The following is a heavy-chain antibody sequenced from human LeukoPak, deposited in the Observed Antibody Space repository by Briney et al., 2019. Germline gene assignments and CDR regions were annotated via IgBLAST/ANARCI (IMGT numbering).Heavy chain of an antibody. D-gene: IGHD2-2*01. V-gene: IGHV3-7*01. Sequence: GGSLRLSCAASGFIFRNYWMAWVRQVPGEGLEWVANIRGDASREYYLDSVKGRFTISRDNSKNTLYLQMNSLRAEDTAVYYCAKVVVVPAATDFDYWGQGTLVTVSS. CDR2: IRGDASRE. CDR3: AKVVVVPAATDFDY. J-gene: IGHJ4*02. CDR1: GFIFRNYW.